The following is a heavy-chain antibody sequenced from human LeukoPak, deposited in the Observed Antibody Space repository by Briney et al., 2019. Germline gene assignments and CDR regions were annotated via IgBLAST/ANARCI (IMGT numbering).Heavy chain of an antibody. J-gene: IGHJ4*02. V-gene: IGHV1-69*13. CDR2: VITIFGTA. Sequence: ASVKVSCKASGGTFSSYAISWVRQAPGQGLEWMGGVITIFGTANYAQKFQGRVTITADESTSTAYMELSSLRSEDTAVYYCASQVAARLHYWGQGTLVTVSS. CDR3: ASQVAARLHY. CDR1: GGTFSSYA. D-gene: IGHD6-6*01.